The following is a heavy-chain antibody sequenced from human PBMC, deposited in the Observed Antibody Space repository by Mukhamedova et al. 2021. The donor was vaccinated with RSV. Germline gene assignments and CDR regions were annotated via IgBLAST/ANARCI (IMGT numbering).Heavy chain of an antibody. D-gene: IGHD3-10*01. J-gene: IGHJ6*02. CDR3: VKDGGNHFSGWGTYSRSYGMDV. V-gene: IGHV3-9*01. CDR2: ISWNGGSK. Sequence: GISWNGGSKGYADSVQGRFIISRDNAKTSLFLEMNSLRVEDTALYYCVKDGGNHFSGWGTYSRSYGMDVWGHGTKVTVSS.